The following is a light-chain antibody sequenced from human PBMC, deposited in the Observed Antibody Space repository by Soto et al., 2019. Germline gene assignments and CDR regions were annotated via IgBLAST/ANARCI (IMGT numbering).Light chain of an antibody. CDR3: QQYGSLPIT. J-gene: IGKJ5*01. Sequence: DIQMTQSPSSLSASIGDRVTISCQASQVIGNFLNWYQQKPGKAPYLLIYAASNLDTGVSSRFSGRGYGRQFSVTITSLQPDGVATYFCQQYGSLPITFGQGTRLDIK. V-gene: IGKV1-33*01. CDR1: QVIGNF. CDR2: AAS.